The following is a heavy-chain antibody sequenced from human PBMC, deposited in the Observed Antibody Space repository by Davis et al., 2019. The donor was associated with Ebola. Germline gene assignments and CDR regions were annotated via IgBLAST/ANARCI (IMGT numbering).Heavy chain of an antibody. CDR2: ISYDGSNK. V-gene: IGHV3-30*03. Sequence: GESLKISCAASGFTFSSYGMHWVRQAPGKGLEWVAVISYDGSNKYYADSVKGRFTISRDNSKNTLYLQMNSLRAEDTAVYYCGSWGYDSSPIYYWGQGTLVTVSS. CDR1: GFTFSSYG. J-gene: IGHJ4*02. CDR3: GSWGYDSSPIYY. D-gene: IGHD3-22*01.